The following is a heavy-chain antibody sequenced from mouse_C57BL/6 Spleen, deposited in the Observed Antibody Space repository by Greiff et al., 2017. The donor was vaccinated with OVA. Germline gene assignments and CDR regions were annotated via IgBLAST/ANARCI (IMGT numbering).Heavy chain of an antibody. J-gene: IGHJ4*01. CDR3: ARRQITTVVATDAMDY. V-gene: IGHV5-17*01. CDR2: ISSGSSTI. Sequence: EVQRVESGGGLVKPGGSLKLSCAASGFTFSDYGMHWVRQAPEKGLEWVAYISSGSSTIYYADTVKGRFTISRDNAKNTLFLQMTSLRSEDTARYYCARRQITTVVATDAMDYWGQGTSVTVSS. D-gene: IGHD1-1*01. CDR1: GFTFSDYG.